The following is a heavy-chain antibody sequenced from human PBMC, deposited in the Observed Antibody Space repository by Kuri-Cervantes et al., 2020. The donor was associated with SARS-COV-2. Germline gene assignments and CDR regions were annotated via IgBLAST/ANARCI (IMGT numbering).Heavy chain of an antibody. CDR1: GGTFSSYA. Sequence: SVKISCKASGGTFSSYALSWVRQAPGQGHEWMGGIIPIIGTPNYAQKFQGRISMTTDTSTATVYMELSTLRSEDTAVYYCVRADQQYFDYWGQGTLVTVSS. J-gene: IGHJ4*02. CDR3: VRADQQYFDY. D-gene: IGHD1/OR15-1a*01. V-gene: IGHV1-69*05. CDR2: IIPIIGTP.